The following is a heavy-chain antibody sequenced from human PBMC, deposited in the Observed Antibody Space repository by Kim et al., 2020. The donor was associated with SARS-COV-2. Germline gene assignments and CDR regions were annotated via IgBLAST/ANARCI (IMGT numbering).Heavy chain of an antibody. D-gene: IGHD3-3*01. J-gene: IGHJ2*01. CDR2: STAGDT. CDR3: SRGRWYYDFWSGYKGGEYW. V-gene: IGHV3-13*01. Sequence: GGSLRLSCAASGFTFSSYDMHWVRQATGKGLEWVSASTAGDTYYPGSVKGRFTISRENAKNSLYLQMNSLRAGDTAVYYCSRGRWYYDFWSGYKGGEYW. CDR1: GFTFSSYD.